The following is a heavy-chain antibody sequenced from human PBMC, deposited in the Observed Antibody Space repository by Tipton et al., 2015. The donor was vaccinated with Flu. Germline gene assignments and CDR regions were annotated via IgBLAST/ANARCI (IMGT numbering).Heavy chain of an antibody. CDR2: IRFDGSVT. CDR1: GFTFSSYG. J-gene: IGHJ3*02. V-gene: IGHV3-33*08. CDR3: TRDNWNVAKYSFDI. Sequence: SLRLSCAASGFTFSSYGMLWVRQTPGEGLEWVAGIRFDGSVTSYTDSVKGRFTISRDNSKNTVFLQMNSLRAEDTAVYYCTRDNWNVAKYSFDIWGQGTMVTVSS. D-gene: IGHD1-1*01.